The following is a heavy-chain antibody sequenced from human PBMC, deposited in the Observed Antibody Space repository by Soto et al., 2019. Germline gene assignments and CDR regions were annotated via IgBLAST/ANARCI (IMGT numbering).Heavy chain of an antibody. Sequence: GGSLRLSCAASGITFSTYWMSWVRQAPGKGLEWVANIKEDGSEKYYVDSVKGRFTISRDNTKNSVYLLMNTLRAEDTAVYYCARGHPTGGDPWGQGTLVTVSS. CDR1: GITFSTYW. V-gene: IGHV3-7*01. J-gene: IGHJ5*02. CDR2: IKEDGSEK. D-gene: IGHD3-10*01. CDR3: ARGHPTGGDP.